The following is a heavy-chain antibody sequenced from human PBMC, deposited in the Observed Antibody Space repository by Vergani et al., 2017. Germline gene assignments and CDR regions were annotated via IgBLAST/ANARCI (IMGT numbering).Heavy chain of an antibody. CDR2: ISWNSGSI. CDR3: AKSPRHSSSNLSYYYYMDV. V-gene: IGHV3-9*01. J-gene: IGHJ6*03. CDR1: GFTFSTYA. Sequence: EVQLLESGGSLKQPGGSVRLSCAASGFTFSTYAMHWVRQAPGKGLEWVSGISWNSGSIGYADSVKGRFTISRDNAKNSLYLQMNSLRAEDTALYYCAKSPRHSSSNLSYYYYMDVWGKGTTVTVSS. D-gene: IGHD6-6*01.